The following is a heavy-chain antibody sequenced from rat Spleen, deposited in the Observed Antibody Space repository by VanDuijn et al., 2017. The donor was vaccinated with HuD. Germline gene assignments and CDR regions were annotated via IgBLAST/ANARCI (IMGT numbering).Heavy chain of an antibody. D-gene: IGHD5-1*01. J-gene: IGHJ2*01. Sequence: EVQLVESGGGLVQPGRSLKLSCAASGFTFSHYYMAWVCQAPKKGLEWVATISPSGGSNYYRDSMKGRFTISKDNAKSTLYLQMDTWRSEDTATYCCTTGSYFDYWGQGIMVTVSS. CDR3: TTGSYFDY. CDR1: GFTFSHYY. V-gene: IGHV5-23*01. CDR2: ISPSGGSN.